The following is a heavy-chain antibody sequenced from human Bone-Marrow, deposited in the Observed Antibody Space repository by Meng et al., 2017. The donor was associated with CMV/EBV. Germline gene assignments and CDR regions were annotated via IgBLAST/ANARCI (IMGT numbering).Heavy chain of an antibody. Sequence: CKASGYTLTGYYMHWVRQAPGQGLEWMGWINPNSGGTNYAQKFQGRVTMTRDTSISTAYMELSRLRSDDTAVYYCARDLSSWDPDYWGQGTLVTVSS. CDR3: ARDLSSWDPDY. CDR2: INPNSGGT. CDR1: GYTLTGYY. J-gene: IGHJ4*02. D-gene: IGHD6-13*01. V-gene: IGHV1-2*02.